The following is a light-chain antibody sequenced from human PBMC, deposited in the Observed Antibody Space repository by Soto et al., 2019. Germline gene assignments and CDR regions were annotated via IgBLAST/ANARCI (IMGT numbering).Light chain of an antibody. CDR3: EQYGSSRT. V-gene: IGKV3-20*01. CDR2: GAS. J-gene: IGKJ1*01. Sequence: EMVLTQSPGPLSLSPGERATLSCRASQSVSSSYLAWYQQKPGQAPPLLIYGASSRATGIPDRFSGSGSGTDFTFTISRLEPEGFAVYYCEQYGSSRTFGKGTKVEIE. CDR1: QSVSSSY.